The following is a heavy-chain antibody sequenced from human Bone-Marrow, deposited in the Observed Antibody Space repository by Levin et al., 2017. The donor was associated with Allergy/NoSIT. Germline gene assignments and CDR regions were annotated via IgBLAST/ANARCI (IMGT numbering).Heavy chain of an antibody. V-gene: IGHV5-51*01. CDR2: ILPFNGVS. J-gene: IGHJ4*02. CDR1: GYTFTNNW. CDR3: ARGTVPVNNPAFDY. Sequence: GESLKISCKASGYTFTNNWIGWVRQMPGKGLEWMGIILPFNGVSRYGPSFQGQVTFSFDTSISTASLQWTSLKASDTAKYYCARGTVPVNNPAFDYWGQGSLVTVSP. D-gene: IGHD1-14*01.